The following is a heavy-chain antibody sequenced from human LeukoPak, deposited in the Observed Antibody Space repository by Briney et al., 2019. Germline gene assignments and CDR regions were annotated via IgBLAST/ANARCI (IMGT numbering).Heavy chain of an antibody. J-gene: IGHJ5*02. Sequence: ASVKVSCKVSGYTLTELSMHWVRQAPGKGLEWMGGFDPEDGETIHAQKFQGRVTMTEDTSTDTAYMELSSLRSEDTAVYYCATDTAYCSSTSCYNWFDPWGQGTLDTVSS. D-gene: IGHD2-2*01. CDR1: GYTLTELS. V-gene: IGHV1-24*01. CDR3: ATDTAYCSSTSCYNWFDP. CDR2: FDPEDGET.